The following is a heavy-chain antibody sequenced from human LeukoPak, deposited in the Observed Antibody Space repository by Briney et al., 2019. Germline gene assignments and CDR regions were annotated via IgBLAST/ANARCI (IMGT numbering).Heavy chain of an antibody. CDR2: ISWSSGTI. D-gene: IGHD6-19*01. V-gene: IGHV3-9*01. Sequence: PGGSLRLSCAASGFTFDDYAMHWVRQAPGKGLEWVSGISWSSGTIDYADSVKGRFTISRDNAKNSLYLQMNSLRAEDTALYYCAKDSKGQLTISVTGPKNWFDPWGQGTLVTVSS. CDR1: GFTFDDYA. J-gene: IGHJ5*02. CDR3: AKDSKGQLTISVTGPKNWFDP.